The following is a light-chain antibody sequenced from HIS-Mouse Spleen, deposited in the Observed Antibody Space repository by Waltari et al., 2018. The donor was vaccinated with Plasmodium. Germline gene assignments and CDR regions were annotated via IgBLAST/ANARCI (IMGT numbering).Light chain of an antibody. CDR3: QQYDNLPYT. Sequence: IQMTQSPSSLSASVGDNVTITCQASQDISNYLNWYQQKPGKAPKLLIYDASNLETGVPSRFSGSGSGTDFTFTISSLQPEDIATYYCQQYDNLPYTFGQGTKLEIK. V-gene: IGKV1-33*01. CDR1: QDISNY. CDR2: DAS. J-gene: IGKJ2*01.